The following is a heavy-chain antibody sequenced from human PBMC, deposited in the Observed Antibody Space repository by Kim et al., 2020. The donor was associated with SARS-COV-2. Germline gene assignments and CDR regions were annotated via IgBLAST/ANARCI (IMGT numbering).Heavy chain of an antibody. V-gene: IGHV3-30*18. J-gene: IGHJ6*02. D-gene: IGHD3-16*01. Sequence: GGSLRLSCAASGFNFNNFGMHWVRQAPGKGLEWVALRSYEGSKKYYADSLKGRLTISRDSSKNTLYLQMDSLRPEDTAVYFCAKDNSFLMITFGGESGDMDVWGQGSTVTVAS. CDR2: RSYEGSKK. CDR1: GFNFNNFG. CDR3: AKDNSFLMITFGGESGDMDV.